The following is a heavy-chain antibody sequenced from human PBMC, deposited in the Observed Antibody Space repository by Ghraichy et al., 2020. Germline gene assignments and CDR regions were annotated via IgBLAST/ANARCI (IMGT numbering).Heavy chain of an antibody. CDR2: IYSGGRT. D-gene: IGHD5-24*01. CDR1: GVTVSNNY. CDR3: ARDPMAASIETWG. J-gene: IGHJ4*02. Sequence: GGSLRLSCAASGVTVSNNYMSWVRQAPGKGLEWVSVIYSGGRTDYADSVKGRFTISRDNSKNTLYLQMNSLRVEDTAVYYCARDPMAASIETWGWGQGTLVTFSS. V-gene: IGHV3-66*01.